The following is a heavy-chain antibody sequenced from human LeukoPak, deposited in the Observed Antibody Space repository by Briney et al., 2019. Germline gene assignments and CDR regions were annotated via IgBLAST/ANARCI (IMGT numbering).Heavy chain of an antibody. V-gene: IGHV4-34*01. CDR2: INHSGST. CDR1: GGSFSGYY. CDR3: ARGPLASYYYYYYMDA. J-gene: IGHJ6*03. Sequence: SETLSLTCAVYGGSFSGYYWSWIRQPPGKGLEWIGEINHSGSTNYNPSLKSRVTISVDTSKNQFSLKLSSVTAADTAVYYCARGPLASYYYYYYMDAWGKGTTVTVSS.